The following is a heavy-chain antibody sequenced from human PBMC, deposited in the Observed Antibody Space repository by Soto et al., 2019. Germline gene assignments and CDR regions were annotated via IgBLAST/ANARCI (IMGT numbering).Heavy chain of an antibody. J-gene: IGHJ6*01. V-gene: IGHV1-18*01. CDR1: GYTFSSYG. Sequence: QVHLVQSGGEVKKPGASVKVFCKTSGYTFSSYGVNWVRQAPGRGLEWMGWISPYDDYTDYAQKFQGRVSMSTDTSPKTACMELRSLRSDDTAVYYCGRGGYYDSSGSRNFHFYGMDVWGQGTTVIVSS. CDR2: ISPYDDYT. D-gene: IGHD3-22*01. CDR3: GRGGYYDSSGSRNFHFYGMDV.